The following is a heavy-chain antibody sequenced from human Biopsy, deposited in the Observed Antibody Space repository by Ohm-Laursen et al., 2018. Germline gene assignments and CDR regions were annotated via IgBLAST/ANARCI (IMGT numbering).Heavy chain of an antibody. CDR1: GYTFTDDQ. Sequence: ASVKVSCKTTGYTFTDDQIHWVREAPGQGLEWMGLVNPKKGDTRYAQKFQGRVTMTSDVSVATAYMELTGLTPDDTAVYFCSREQHYYSAWGQGTPVTVSS. CDR3: SREQHYYSA. V-gene: IGHV1-2*06. CDR2: VNPKKGDT. J-gene: IGHJ5*02. D-gene: IGHD2-21*02.